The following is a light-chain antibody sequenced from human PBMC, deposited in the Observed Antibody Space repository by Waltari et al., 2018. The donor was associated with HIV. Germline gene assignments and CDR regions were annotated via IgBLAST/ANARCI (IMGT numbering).Light chain of an antibody. CDR2: GAF. CDR3: QHFGSSHLT. V-gene: IGKV3-20*01. CDR1: LSVSSSY. Sequence: EIVLTQSPGTLSLSPGERGTLSCRASLSVSSSYLAWYQQKPGQAPRLLIYGAFSRATGIPDRFSGSGSGTDFTLSISGLEPEDFAVYYCQHFGSSHLTFGGGTKVEIK. J-gene: IGKJ4*01.